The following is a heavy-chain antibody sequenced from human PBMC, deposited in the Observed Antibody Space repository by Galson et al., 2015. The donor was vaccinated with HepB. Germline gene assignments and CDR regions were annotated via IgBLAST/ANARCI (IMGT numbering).Heavy chain of an antibody. CDR3: ARGITGTAPRPPEH. CDR2: ISWDGGSK. D-gene: IGHD1-20*01. V-gene: IGHV3-43*01. CDR1: GFTFDDYT. Sequence: SLRLSCAASGFTFDDYTMHWVRQAPGKGLEWVSLISWDGGSKYYAGSVEGRFTISRDNSKNSLYLQMNSLRTEDTAFYYCARGITGTAPRPPEHWGQGTLVTVSS. J-gene: IGHJ4*02.